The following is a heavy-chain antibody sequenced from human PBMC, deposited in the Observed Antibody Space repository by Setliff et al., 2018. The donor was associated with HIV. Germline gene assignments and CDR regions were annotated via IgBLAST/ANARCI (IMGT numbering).Heavy chain of an antibody. V-gene: IGHV4-4*08. CDR3: ARGPGHDSSGYYYDYYYMDV. CDR2: IYTSGST. CDR1: GGSISSYY. Sequence: SETLSLTCTVSGGSISSYYWSWIRQPPGKGLEWIGYIYTSGSTNYYPSLKSRVTISVDTSKNQFSLKLSSVTAADTAVYYCARGPGHDSSGYYYDYYYMDVWGKGTTVTVSS. D-gene: IGHD3-22*01. J-gene: IGHJ6*03.